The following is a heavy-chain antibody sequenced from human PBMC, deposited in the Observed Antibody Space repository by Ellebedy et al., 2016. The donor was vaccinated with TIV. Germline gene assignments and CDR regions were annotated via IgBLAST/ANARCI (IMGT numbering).Heavy chain of an antibody. CDR3: ATDPDGVYGDTSHY. CDR2: ISAYNGNT. J-gene: IGHJ4*02. V-gene: IGHV1-18*04. CDR1: GYTFTSFG. D-gene: IGHD4-17*01. Sequence: ASVKVSCKASGYTFTSFGISWLRQAPGQGLEWMGWISAYNGNTKYAQKVQGRVTMTTDTPTSTGYMELRSLRAEDTAVYYCATDPDGVYGDTSHYWGRGTLVTVSS.